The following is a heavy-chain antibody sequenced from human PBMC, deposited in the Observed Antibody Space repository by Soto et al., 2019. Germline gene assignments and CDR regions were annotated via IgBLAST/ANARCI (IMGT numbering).Heavy chain of an antibody. J-gene: IGHJ4*02. CDR2: ISGSGGST. D-gene: IGHD3-22*01. CDR3: AKDSNYSSGPHKSDYFDY. CDR1: GFTFSSYA. V-gene: IGHV3-23*01. Sequence: GGSLRLSCAASGFTFSSYAMSWVRQAPGKGLEWVSAISGSGGSTYYADSVKGRFTISRDNSKNTLYLQMNSLRAEDTAVYYCAKDSNYSSGPHKSDYFDYWGQGTLVTVSS.